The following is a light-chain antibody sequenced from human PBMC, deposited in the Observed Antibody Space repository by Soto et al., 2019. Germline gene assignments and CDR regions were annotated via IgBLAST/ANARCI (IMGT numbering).Light chain of an antibody. J-gene: IGLJ3*02. CDR3: QSYDSSMSGV. CDR2: GNS. V-gene: IGLV1-40*01. CDR1: SSNIGAGAD. Sequence: QSVLTQPPSVSGAPGQRVTISCTGSSSNIGAGADVHWYQQLPGTAHNLLIYGNSNRPSGVHDLFSGSNSGTSSSLASTGLQDEEEDYYYGQSYDSSMSGVFGGGTKLTVL.